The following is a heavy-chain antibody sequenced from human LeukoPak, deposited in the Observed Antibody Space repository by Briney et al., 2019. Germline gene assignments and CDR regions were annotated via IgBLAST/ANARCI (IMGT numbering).Heavy chain of an antibody. V-gene: IGHV3-74*01. D-gene: IGHD2-8*01. J-gene: IGHJ3*02. CDR3: ARDRLTNDAFDI. Sequence: GGSLRLSCAASGFTFNSYWMHWVRHAPGKGLVWVSRINSDGSGTSDADFVKGRFTISRDNSKNTLYLQMNSLRAEDTAMYYCARDRLTNDAFDIWGQGTMVTVSS. CDR1: GFTFNSYW. CDR2: INSDGSGT.